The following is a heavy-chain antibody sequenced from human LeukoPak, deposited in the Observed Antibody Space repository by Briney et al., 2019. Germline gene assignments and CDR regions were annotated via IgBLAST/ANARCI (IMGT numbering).Heavy chain of an antibody. CDR2: FYRTTGQ. V-gene: IGHV3-53*04. Sequence: GGSLRLSCAASEFTVSSYHLGWVRQAPGEGLEWLSVFYRTTGQFYADSVKGRFTISRHDSNNTLSLQMNSLRPEDTAVYYCARRQHVNWGFDLWGRGTLVTVSS. CDR1: EFTVSSYH. D-gene: IGHD6-6*01. CDR3: ARRQHVNWGFDL. J-gene: IGHJ2*01.